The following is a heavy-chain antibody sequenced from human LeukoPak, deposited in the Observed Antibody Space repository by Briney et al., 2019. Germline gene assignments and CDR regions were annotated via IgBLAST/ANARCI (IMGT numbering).Heavy chain of an antibody. CDR2: VSGSGGST. CDR1: GFTFSSYA. V-gene: IGHV3-23*01. CDR3: AKEFYFATAV. Sequence: GGSLRLSCAASGFTFSSYAMGWVRQAPGKGLEWVSAVSGSGGSTYYADSVKGRFTISRDNSQNTLYLQMNSLRAEDTAVYYCAKEFYFATAVWGQGTTVTVSS. D-gene: IGHD2-15*01. J-gene: IGHJ6*02.